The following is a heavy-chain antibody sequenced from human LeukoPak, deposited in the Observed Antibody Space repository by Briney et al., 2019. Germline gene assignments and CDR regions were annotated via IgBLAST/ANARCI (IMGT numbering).Heavy chain of an antibody. CDR3: ARALAEYCSSTSCYPDAFDI. V-gene: IGHV3-66*01. D-gene: IGHD2-2*01. J-gene: IGHJ3*02. CDR2: FYSGGST. Sequence: GGSLRLSCAASGFTVSSNYMTWVRQAPGKGLEWVSIFYSGGSTYYADSVKGRFTISRDNSKNTLYLQMNSLRAEDTAVYYCARALAEYCSSTSCYPDAFDIWGQGTMVTVSS. CDR1: GFTVSSNY.